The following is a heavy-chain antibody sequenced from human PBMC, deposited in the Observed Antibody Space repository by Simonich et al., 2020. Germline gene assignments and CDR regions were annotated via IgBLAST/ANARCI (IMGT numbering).Heavy chain of an antibody. CDR1: GYSISSGYY. D-gene: IGHD6-13*01. Sequence: QVQLQESGPGLVKPSETLSLTCAVSGYSISSGYYWGWIRQPPGKGLGWIGSIYNRGSTYYNPSLKSPITISVDTSKNQFALKLSSVTAADTAVYYCARVGYSNYYYYGMDVWGQGTTVTVSS. CDR3: ARVGYSNYYYYGMDV. CDR2: IYNRGST. V-gene: IGHV4-38-2*01. J-gene: IGHJ6*02.